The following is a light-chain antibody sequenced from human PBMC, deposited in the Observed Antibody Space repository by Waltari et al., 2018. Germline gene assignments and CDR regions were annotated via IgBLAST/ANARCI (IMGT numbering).Light chain of an antibody. CDR2: KAS. CDR3: QQHNSNPLT. V-gene: IGKV1-9*01. J-gene: IGKJ4*01. Sequence: DIQMTQSPSPLSASVGDRVTITCRASQGISSYLAWYQQKPGKAPKLLIYKASTLQSGVPSRFSGSGSGTDFTLTISSLQPEDFATYYCQQHNSNPLTFGGGTKVEIK. CDR1: QGISSY.